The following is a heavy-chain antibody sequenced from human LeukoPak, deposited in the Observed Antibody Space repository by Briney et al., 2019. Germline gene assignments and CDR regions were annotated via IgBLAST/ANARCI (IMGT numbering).Heavy chain of an antibody. CDR3: TTAPRGYCSGGSCSYAFDI. Sequence: GGSLRLSCAASGFTFTNYEMNWVRQAPGKGLEWVGRIKSKSDGGTTDYAAPVKGRFTISRDDSKNTLYLQMNSLKTEDTAVYYCTTAPRGYCSGGSCSYAFDIWGQGTMVTVSS. D-gene: IGHD2-15*01. CDR2: IKSKSDGGTT. CDR1: GFTFTNYE. J-gene: IGHJ3*02. V-gene: IGHV3-15*01.